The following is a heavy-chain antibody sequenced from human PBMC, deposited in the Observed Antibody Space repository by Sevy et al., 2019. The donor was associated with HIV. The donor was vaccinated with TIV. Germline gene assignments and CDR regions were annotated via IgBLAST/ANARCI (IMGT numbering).Heavy chain of an antibody. V-gene: IGHV3-72*01. D-gene: IGHD2-15*01. J-gene: IGHJ6*03. CDR2: IRNRPNSSTT. Sequence: GGSLRLSCAASGFTFSDHYVDWVRQAPGKGLEWVGRIRNRPNSSTTEYAASVKGRFTISRDDSRNSVYLQMNSLKTQDSAVYYCVRGPNCGVGGCQQISPYCLDVWGKGATVTVSS. CDR1: GFTFSDHY. CDR3: VRGPNCGVGGCQQISPYCLDV.